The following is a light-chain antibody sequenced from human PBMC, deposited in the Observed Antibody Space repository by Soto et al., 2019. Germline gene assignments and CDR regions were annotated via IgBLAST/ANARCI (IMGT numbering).Light chain of an antibody. V-gene: IGKV1-5*03. CDR1: QTISSW. J-gene: IGKJ1*01. CDR2: KAS. Sequence: EIQITQSPSTLSGSVGDGVTITCRASQTISSWLAWYQQKPGKAPKLLIYKASTLKSGVPSRFSGSGSGTEFTLTISSLQPDDFATDYCQHYNSYSEAFGQGTKVDIK. CDR3: QHYNSYSEA.